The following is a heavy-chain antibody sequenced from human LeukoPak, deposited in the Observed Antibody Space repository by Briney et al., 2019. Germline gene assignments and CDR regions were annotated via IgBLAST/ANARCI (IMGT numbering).Heavy chain of an antibody. Sequence: ASVKVSCKASGYTFTGYYMHWVRQAPGRGLEWMGWINPNSGGTNYAQKFQGWVTMTRDTSISTAYMELSRLRSDDTAVYYCARMYYDFWSGYYPRRRYGMDVWGQGTTVTVSS. CDR1: GYTFTGYY. CDR2: INPNSGGT. D-gene: IGHD3-3*01. J-gene: IGHJ6*02. CDR3: ARMYYDFWSGYYPRRRYGMDV. V-gene: IGHV1-2*04.